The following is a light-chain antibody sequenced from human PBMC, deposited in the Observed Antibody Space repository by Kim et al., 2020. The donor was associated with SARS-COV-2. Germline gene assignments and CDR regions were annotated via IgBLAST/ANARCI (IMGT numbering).Light chain of an antibody. CDR2: DAS. J-gene: IGKJ4*01. V-gene: IGKV3-15*01. CDR3: QEYNNWPPVT. Sequence: IVMTQSPATLSVSPGESATLSCRASQGVRDKLAWYQQKPGQPPRLLIYDASTRATDIPARFSGSGSGTEFTLTISSLQSEDFALYFCQEYNNWPPVTFGGGTKLEIK. CDR1: QGVRDK.